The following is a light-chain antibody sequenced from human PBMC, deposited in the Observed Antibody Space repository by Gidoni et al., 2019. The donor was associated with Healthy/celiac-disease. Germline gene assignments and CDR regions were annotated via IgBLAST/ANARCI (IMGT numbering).Light chain of an antibody. Sequence: EIVLTQSPGTLSLSPGERATLSCRASQSVSSSYLACYQQKPGQAPRLLIDGASSRATGIPDRFSGSGAGTDFTLTISRLEAEDFAVYYCQQYGIMWTFGQGTKVEIK. CDR1: QSVSSSY. V-gene: IGKV3-20*01. CDR2: GAS. J-gene: IGKJ1*01. CDR3: QQYGIMWT.